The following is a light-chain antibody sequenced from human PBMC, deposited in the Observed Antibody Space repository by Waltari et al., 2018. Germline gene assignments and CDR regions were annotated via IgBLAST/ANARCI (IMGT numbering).Light chain of an antibody. CDR2: SIS. CDR1: HSISNNF. CDR3: QQYGNSPIT. Sequence: EIVLTQSPGTLSSSPGERATLSCRASHSISNNFLAWYQQRPGQSPRLLMYSISNRAPGIPDRFWGSGSGTDFTLTISRLEPEDFAVYYCQQYGNSPITFGQGTRL. J-gene: IGKJ5*01. V-gene: IGKV3-20*01.